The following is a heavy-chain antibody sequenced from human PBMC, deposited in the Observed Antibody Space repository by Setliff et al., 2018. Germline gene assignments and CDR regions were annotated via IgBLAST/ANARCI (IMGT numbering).Heavy chain of an antibody. Sequence: PGGSLRLSCAASGFTFSNYWMSWVRQAPGKGLEWVANIKQDGSEKYYVDSVKGRFTISRDNAKNSLYLQMNSLRAEDTAVYFCAGHNTNLQPNDYWGQGTLVTVSS. D-gene: IGHD1-1*01. CDR3: AGHNTNLQPNDY. J-gene: IGHJ4*02. CDR2: IKQDGSEK. V-gene: IGHV3-7*01. CDR1: GFTFSNYW.